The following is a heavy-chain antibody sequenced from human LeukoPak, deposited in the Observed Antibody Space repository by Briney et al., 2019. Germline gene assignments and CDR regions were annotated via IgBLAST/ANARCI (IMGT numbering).Heavy chain of an antibody. D-gene: IGHD5-12*01. J-gene: IGHJ4*02. CDR2: IYHSGYT. V-gene: IGHV4-38-2*02. CDR3: ARDREWLQH. Sequence: SETLSLTCTVSDYSISSAYYWGWIRQPPGKGLEWIGSIYHSGYTYYNPSLKSRVTISVDTSKNQFSLKLSSVTAADTAVYYCARDREWLQHWGQGTLVTVSS. CDR1: DYSISSAYY.